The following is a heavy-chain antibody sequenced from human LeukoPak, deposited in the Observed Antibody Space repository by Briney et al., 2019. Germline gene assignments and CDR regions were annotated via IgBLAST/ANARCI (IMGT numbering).Heavy chain of an antibody. D-gene: IGHD6-13*01. CDR3: ARDLSSWYGSDY. Sequence: GGSLRLSCAASGLTFSSYSMNWVRQAPGKGLEWVSSISSSSSYIYYADSVKGRFTISRDNAKNSLYLQMNSLRAEDTAVYYCARDLSSWYGSDYWGQGTLVTVSS. V-gene: IGHV3-21*01. J-gene: IGHJ4*02. CDR1: GLTFSSYS. CDR2: ISSSSSYI.